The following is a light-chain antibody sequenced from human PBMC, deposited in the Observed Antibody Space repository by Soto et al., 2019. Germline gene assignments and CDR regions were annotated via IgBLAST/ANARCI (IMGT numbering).Light chain of an antibody. CDR2: AAS. CDR1: QSISDY. J-gene: IGKJ2*01. Sequence: DIQITLSASSLSAAIGDRVTITCRASQSISDYLNWYQQKPGKAPKLLIYAASSLQRGVPSRFSGSGSGTDFTLTISSLQPEEIATYYCQQSYSTPFTFGQGTKLEIK. V-gene: IGKV1-39*01. CDR3: QQSYSTPFT.